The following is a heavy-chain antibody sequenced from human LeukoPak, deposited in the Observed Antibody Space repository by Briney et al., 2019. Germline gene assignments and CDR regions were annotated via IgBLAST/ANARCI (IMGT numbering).Heavy chain of an antibody. J-gene: IGHJ4*02. V-gene: IGHV3-23*01. CDR2: ISGSGGST. CDR3: AKAGNWNYAHFDY. Sequence: PGGSLRLSCAASGFTFSSYAMSWVRQAPGKGLEWVSAISGSGGSTYYADSVKGRFTISRDNSKNTLYLQMNSLRAEETAVYFCAKAGNWNYAHFDYWGQGTLVTVSS. CDR1: GFTFSSYA. D-gene: IGHD1-7*01.